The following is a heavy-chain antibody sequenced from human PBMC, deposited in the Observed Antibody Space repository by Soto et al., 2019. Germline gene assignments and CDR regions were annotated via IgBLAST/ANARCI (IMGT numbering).Heavy chain of an antibody. V-gene: IGHV1-18*01. D-gene: IGHD6-13*01. J-gene: IGHJ4*02. Sequence: ASVKVSCKASGYTFTSYGISWVRQAPGQGLEWMGWISAYNGETNYAQKLQGRVTMTTDASTSTADMELRSLRSDDTAVYYCARVGPIAAAGFGHWGQGTLVTVSS. CDR1: GYTFTSYG. CDR3: ARVGPIAAAGFGH. CDR2: ISAYNGET.